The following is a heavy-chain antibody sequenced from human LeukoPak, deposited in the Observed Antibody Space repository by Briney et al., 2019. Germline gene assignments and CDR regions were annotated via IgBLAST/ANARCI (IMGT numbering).Heavy chain of an antibody. J-gene: IGHJ6*03. CDR2: IYYSGST. CDR3: ARGYSGYDVYYYYYMDV. D-gene: IGHD5-12*01. Sequence: SETLSLTCTVSGGSISSSSYYWGWIRQPPGKGLEWIGYIYYSGSTNYNPSLKSRVTISVDTSKNQFSLKLSSVTAADTAVYYCARGYSGYDVYYYYYMDVWGKGTTVTVSS. CDR1: GGSISSSSYY. V-gene: IGHV4-61*05.